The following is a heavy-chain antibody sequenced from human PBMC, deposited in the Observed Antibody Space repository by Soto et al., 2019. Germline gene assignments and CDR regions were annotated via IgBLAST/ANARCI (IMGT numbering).Heavy chain of an antibody. CDR1: GFTFSSYG. J-gene: IGHJ5*02. Sequence: GGSLRLSCAASGFTFSSYGMHWVRQAPGKGLEWVAVIWYDGSNKYYADSVKGRFTISRDNSKNTLYLQMNSLRAEDTAVYYCARDLYYYDSSGPWGQGTLVTVSS. CDR2: IWYDGSNK. D-gene: IGHD3-22*01. CDR3: ARDLYYYDSSGP. V-gene: IGHV3-33*01.